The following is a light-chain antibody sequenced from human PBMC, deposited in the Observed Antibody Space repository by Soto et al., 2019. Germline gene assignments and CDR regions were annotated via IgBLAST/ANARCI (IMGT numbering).Light chain of an antibody. Sequence: IQMTQSPSTLSGSAGDRSTITCRASQGIXSGLAWYERKPGKATKALIYXASILESGVPSMFSGSGYGTEFTITISRLQPDDVATYCCQQYNSYWTFGQGTKVDIK. CDR1: QGIXSG. J-gene: IGKJ1*01. V-gene: IGKV1-5*01. CDR3: QQYNSYWT. CDR2: XAS.